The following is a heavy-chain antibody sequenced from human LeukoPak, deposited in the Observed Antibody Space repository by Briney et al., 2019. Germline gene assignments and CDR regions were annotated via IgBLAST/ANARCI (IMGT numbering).Heavy chain of an antibody. CDR2: ISGSGGST. V-gene: IGHV3-23*01. CDR1: GFTFSSYA. Sequence: GGSLRLSCAASGFTFSSYAMSWVRQAPGKGLEWVSAISGSGGSTYYADSVKGRFTISRDNFKNTLYLQMNRLRGEDTAVYYGAKGSSGWYDEKYFDYWGQGTLVTVSS. CDR3: AKGSSGWYDEKYFDY. D-gene: IGHD6-19*01. J-gene: IGHJ4*02.